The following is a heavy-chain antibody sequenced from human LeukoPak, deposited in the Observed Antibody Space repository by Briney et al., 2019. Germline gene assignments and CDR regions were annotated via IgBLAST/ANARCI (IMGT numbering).Heavy chain of an antibody. J-gene: IGHJ6*02. D-gene: IGHD3-10*01. V-gene: IGHV1-18*01. CDR2: ISGYNSNT. CDR3: ATLTLTMIRGVTYYYYGMDV. Sequence: GASVKVSCKASGYTFTTYAISWVRQAPGQGLEWMGWISGYNSNTDYAQSLQGKATMTADTSTSTAYMELRSLRSDDTAVYYCATLTLTMIRGVTYYYYGMDVWGQGTTVTVSS. CDR1: GYTFTTYA.